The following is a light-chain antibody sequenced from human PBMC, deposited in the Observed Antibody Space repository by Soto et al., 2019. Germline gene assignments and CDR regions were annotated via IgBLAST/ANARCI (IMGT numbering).Light chain of an antibody. J-gene: IGKJ2*01. Sequence: IVLTQSPATLSLSPGERATLSCRASRSVGSYLAWYQQRPGQAPRLLIYDTSNRATGIPARFSGSGSGTDFTLTISSLEPEECAIDYGQQRGDGPPMYTFGQGTKREIK. CDR1: RSVGSY. CDR2: DTS. CDR3: QQRGDGPPMYT. V-gene: IGKV3-11*01.